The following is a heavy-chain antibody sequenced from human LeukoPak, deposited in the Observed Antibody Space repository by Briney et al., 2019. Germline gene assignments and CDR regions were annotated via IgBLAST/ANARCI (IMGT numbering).Heavy chain of an antibody. CDR3: ATRSYYDTSTYYLAAFDL. V-gene: IGHV3-15*07. CDR1: GLTFNNAW. J-gene: IGHJ3*01. CDR2: IRSKADYLTT. Sequence: GGSLRLSCAASGLTFNNAWMNWVRQAPGKGLEWVGRIRSKADYLTTEYAAPVKGRFTISRDDSKNTLYLQMNSLKTEDTAVYYCATRSYYDTSTYYLAAFDLWGQGTKVTVSS. D-gene: IGHD3-22*01.